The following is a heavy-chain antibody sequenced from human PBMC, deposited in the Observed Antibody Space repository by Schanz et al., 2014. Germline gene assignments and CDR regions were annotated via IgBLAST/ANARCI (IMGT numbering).Heavy chain of an antibody. CDR1: GGSISDSGAY. V-gene: IGHV4-39*01. D-gene: IGHD3-10*01. CDR2: LFYGGSK. J-gene: IGHJ4*02. Sequence: QLQMQPSGPGLVRPWETLSLTCTVSGGSISDSGAYWGWFRQTPGKGLEWIANLFYGGSKYYNPSAESRVTMPVDASTNQSSLRLASVTAADTGVYYCARHNRVWFGKEGCWGQGTLVTVSS. CDR3: ARHNRVWFGKEGC.